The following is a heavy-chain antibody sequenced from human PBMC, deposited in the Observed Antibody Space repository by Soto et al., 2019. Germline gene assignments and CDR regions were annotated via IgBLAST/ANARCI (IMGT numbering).Heavy chain of an antibody. J-gene: IGHJ5*02. CDR3: ARDRRSTYYDFWCGYYGNWFAP. D-gene: IGHD3-3*01. CDR1: GGSISSYY. V-gene: IGHV4-59*01. Sequence: SETLSLTCTVSGGSISSYYWSWIRQPPGKGLEWIGYIYYSGSTNYNPSLKSRVTISVDTSKNQFSLKLSSVTAADTAVYYCARDRRSTYYDFWCGYYGNWFAPWGQGTLVTVSS. CDR2: IYYSGST.